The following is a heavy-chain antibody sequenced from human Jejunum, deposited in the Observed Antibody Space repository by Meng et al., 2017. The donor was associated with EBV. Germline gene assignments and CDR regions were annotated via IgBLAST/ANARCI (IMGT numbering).Heavy chain of an antibody. CDR1: GYTFSDYY. D-gene: IGHD5-18*01. V-gene: IGHV1-2*06. Sequence: QVQMVQSGTEVKESGASVNVSCKASGYTFSDYYLHWVRQAPGQGLEWMGRVNPNSGVTNYAEKFQGRVTMTRDTSISTSYMEVSRLTSDDTAVYYCARPISGYTYYFDYWGQGTLVTVSS. CDR2: VNPNSGVT. CDR3: ARPISGYTYYFDY. J-gene: IGHJ4*02.